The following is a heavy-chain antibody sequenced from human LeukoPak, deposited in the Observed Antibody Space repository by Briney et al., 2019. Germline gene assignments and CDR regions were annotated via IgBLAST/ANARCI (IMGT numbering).Heavy chain of an antibody. CDR1: GLTLSNFW. D-gene: IGHD3-3*02. V-gene: IGHV3-7*03. J-gene: IGHJ4*02. CDR3: VRGHLWLEN. CDR2: INQDGGEK. Sequence: GGSLRLSCVASGLTLSNFWMTWVRQTPGKGLEWVATINQDGGEKYYVDSVKGRFIISRDNAKNSVYLQMDRLRAEETAVYSCVRGHLWLENWGQGTLVTVSS.